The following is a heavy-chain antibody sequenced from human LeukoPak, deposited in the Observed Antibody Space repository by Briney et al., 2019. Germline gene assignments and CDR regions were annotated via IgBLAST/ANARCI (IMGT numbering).Heavy chain of an antibody. CDR2: ISSSSSYI. CDR3: AKNGWDYSSLINHYYYYYYMDV. J-gene: IGHJ6*03. D-gene: IGHD4-11*01. CDR1: GFTFSSYE. Sequence: GGSLRLSCAASGFTFSSYEMNWVRQAPGKGLEWVSYISSSSSYIYYADSVKGRFTISRHNAKNSLYLQMNSLRVEDTAVYYCAKNGWDYSSLINHYYYYYYMDVWGKGTTVTVSS. V-gene: IGHV3-21*05.